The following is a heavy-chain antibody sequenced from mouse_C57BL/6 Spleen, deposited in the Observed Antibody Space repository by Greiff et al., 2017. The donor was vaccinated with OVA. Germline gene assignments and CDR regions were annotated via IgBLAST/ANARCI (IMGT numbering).Heavy chain of an antibody. CDR3: TRMEWDYGNNWYFDV. D-gene: IGHD2-1*01. J-gene: IGHJ1*03. Sequence: EVQLVESGEGLVKPGGSLKLSCAASGFTFSSYAMSWVRQTPEKRLEWVAYISSGGDYIYYADTVKGRFTISRDNARNTLYLQMSSLKSEDTAMYYCTRMEWDYGNNWYFDVWGTGTTVTVSS. CDR2: ISSGGDYI. V-gene: IGHV5-9-1*02. CDR1: GFTFSSYA.